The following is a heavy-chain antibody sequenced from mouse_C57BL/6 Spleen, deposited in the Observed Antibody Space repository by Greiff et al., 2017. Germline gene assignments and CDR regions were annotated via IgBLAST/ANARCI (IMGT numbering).Heavy chain of an antibody. J-gene: IGHJ1*03. D-gene: IGHD2-5*01. V-gene: IGHV5-17*01. CDR1: GFTFSDYG. Sequence: EVNVVESGGGLVKPGGSLKLSCAASGFTFSDYGMHWVRQAPEKGLEWVAYISSGSSTIYYADPVKGSFTISRDNAKNTLFLQMTSLRSEDTAMYYCSRTYYSNRYFDVWGTGTTVTVSS. CDR3: SRTYYSNRYFDV. CDR2: ISSGSSTI.